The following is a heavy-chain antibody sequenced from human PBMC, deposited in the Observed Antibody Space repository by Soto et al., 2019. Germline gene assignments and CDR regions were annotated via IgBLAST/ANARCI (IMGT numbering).Heavy chain of an antibody. J-gene: IGHJ3*02. Sequence: GGSLRLSCAASGFTFSSYSMNWVRQAPGKGLEWVSFISTTSTPIYYADSVKGRFTISRDNVKNSLYLQMNSLRAEDTAVYYCVRYDYGNYGGAFDIWGQGTVVTVSS. CDR2: ISTTSTPI. D-gene: IGHD4-17*01. V-gene: IGHV3-48*01. CDR1: GFTFSSYS. CDR3: VRYDYGNYGGAFDI.